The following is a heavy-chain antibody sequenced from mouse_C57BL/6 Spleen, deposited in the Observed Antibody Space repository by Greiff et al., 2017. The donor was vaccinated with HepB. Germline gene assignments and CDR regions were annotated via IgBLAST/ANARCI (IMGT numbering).Heavy chain of an antibody. CDR3: ARDYGSSYWYFDV. D-gene: IGHD1-1*01. Sequence: EVKVVESGGGLLKPGGSLKLSCAASGFTFSDYGMHWVRQAPEKGLEWVAYISSGSSTIYYADTVKGRFTISRDNAKNTLFLQMTSLRSEDTAMYYCARDYGSSYWYFDVWGTGTTVTVSS. J-gene: IGHJ1*03. V-gene: IGHV5-17*01. CDR2: ISSGSSTI. CDR1: GFTFSDYG.